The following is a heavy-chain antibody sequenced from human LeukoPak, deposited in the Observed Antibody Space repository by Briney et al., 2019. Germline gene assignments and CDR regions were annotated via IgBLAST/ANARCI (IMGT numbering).Heavy chain of an antibody. CDR3: ARADCSGGSCYSSWFDP. CDR1: GGTFSSYA. J-gene: IGHJ5*02. CDR2: IIPIFGTA. D-gene: IGHD2-15*01. Sequence: SVKVSCKASGGTFSSYAISRVRQAPGQGLEWMGGIIPIFGTANYAQKFQGRVTITADESTSTAYMELSSLRSEDTAVYYCARADCSGGSCYSSWFDPWGQGTLVTVSS. V-gene: IGHV1-69*13.